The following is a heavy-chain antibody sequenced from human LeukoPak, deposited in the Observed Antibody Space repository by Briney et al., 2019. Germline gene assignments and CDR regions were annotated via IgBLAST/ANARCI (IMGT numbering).Heavy chain of an antibody. CDR1: GASINNYY. J-gene: IGHJ3*02. CDR2: IHTSAST. D-gene: IGHD5-12*01. V-gene: IGHV4-4*07. Sequence: SETLSLTCSVSGASINNYYWSCLRQPAGKGLEWIGRIHTSASTEYNPSLKSRVTMSVDTSNNHFPLKLTSVTAADTAVYFCARDDNSGYSDDAFDIWGQGTLVTVSS. CDR3: ARDDNSGYSDDAFDI.